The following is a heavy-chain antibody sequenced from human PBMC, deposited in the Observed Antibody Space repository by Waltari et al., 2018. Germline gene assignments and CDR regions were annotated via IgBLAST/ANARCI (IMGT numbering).Heavy chain of an antibody. CDR1: GYSISSGYY. CDR2: IYHSGST. CDR3: ARAAGR. J-gene: IGHJ4*02. Sequence: QVQLQESGPGLVKPSETLSLTCTVSGYSISSGYYWGWIRQPPGKGLEWIGRIYHSGSTYYNPSLKSRVTISVDTSKNQFSLKLSSVTAADTAVYYCARAAGRWGQGTLVTVSS. V-gene: IGHV4-38-2*02.